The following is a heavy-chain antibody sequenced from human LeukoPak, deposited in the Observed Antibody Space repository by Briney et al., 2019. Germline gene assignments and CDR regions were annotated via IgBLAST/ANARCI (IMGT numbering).Heavy chain of an antibody. CDR1: GFTFSSYS. CDR3: ARDACLVGACGYAFDI. V-gene: IGHV3-48*01. Sequence: PGGSLRLSCAASGFTFSSYSMNWVRQAPGKGLEWVSYISSSSSTLYYADSVEGRFTISRDNAKNSLYLQMNSLRAEDTDVYYCARDACLVGACGYAFDIWGQGTMVTVSS. CDR2: ISSSSSTL. J-gene: IGHJ3*02. D-gene: IGHD1-26*01.